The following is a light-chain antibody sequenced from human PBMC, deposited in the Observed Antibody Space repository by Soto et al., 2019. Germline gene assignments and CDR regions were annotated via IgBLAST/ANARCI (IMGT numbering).Light chain of an antibody. Sequence: IQLTHSPSSLSASVGDRVNITCRDSQGVSSNVAWYLQKPGKAPLLLIYGASTLQSGVPARFSGSGSGTDFSLTISTLQPEDFATYYCQQFNSYPLTFGGGTRVEIK. CDR2: GAS. CDR1: QGVSSN. J-gene: IGKJ4*01. V-gene: IGKV1-9*01. CDR3: QQFNSYPLT.